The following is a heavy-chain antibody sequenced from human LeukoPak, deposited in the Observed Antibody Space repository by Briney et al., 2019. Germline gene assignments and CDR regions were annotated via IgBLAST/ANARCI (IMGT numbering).Heavy chain of an antibody. D-gene: IGHD5/OR15-5a*01. CDR2: IYYSGST. Sequence: PSETLSLTCTVSGGSISSYYWSWIRQPPGKGLEWIGYIYYSGSTNYNPSLKSRVTLSVDTSKNQFSLKLNSVTAADTAVYYCARGGTMRIVSIWGQGTMVTVSS. CDR3: ARGGTMRIVSI. CDR1: GGSISSYY. J-gene: IGHJ3*02. V-gene: IGHV4-59*01.